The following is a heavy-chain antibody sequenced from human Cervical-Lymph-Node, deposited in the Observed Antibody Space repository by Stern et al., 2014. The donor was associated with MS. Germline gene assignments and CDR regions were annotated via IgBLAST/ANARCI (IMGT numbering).Heavy chain of an antibody. D-gene: IGHD2-8*01. CDR1: GFTFSSYW. Sequence: VQLVESGGGLVQPGGSLRLHCAASGFTFSSYWMSWVRQAPGKGLEWVANIKQDGSEKYYVDSVKGRFTISRDNAKNSLYLQMNSLRAEDTAVYYCARDNVFRWFDPWGQGTLVTVSS. V-gene: IGHV3-7*01. CDR3: ARDNVFRWFDP. CDR2: IKQDGSEK. J-gene: IGHJ5*02.